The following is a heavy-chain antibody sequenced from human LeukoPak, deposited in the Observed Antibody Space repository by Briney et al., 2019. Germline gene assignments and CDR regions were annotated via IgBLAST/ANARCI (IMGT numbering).Heavy chain of an antibody. J-gene: IGHJ4*02. V-gene: IGHV1-18*01. CDR1: GYTFPIFG. Sequence: GASVKVSCKASGYTFPIFGISWVRQAPGQGLEWMGWINTYNGNTNYARKLQGRVTMTTDTSTTTAYMELRSLRSDDTAVYYCVRVGGTHCSGGTCYTRGWFDYWGQGSLVTVSS. CDR2: INTYNGNT. D-gene: IGHD2-15*01. CDR3: VRVGGTHCSGGTCYTRGWFDY.